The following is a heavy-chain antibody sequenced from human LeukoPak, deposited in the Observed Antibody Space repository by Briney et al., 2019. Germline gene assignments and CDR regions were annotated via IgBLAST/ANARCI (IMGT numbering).Heavy chain of an antibody. CDR2: IYHSGST. CDR3: AXGGGYASPIGY. D-gene: IGHD5-12*01. V-gene: IGHV4-59*01. J-gene: IGHJ4*02. Sequence: SETLSLTCTVSGGSISSYYWSWIRQPPGKGLEWIGYIYHSGSTNYNPSLKSRVTISVDTSKNQFSLKLSSVTAADTAVYYCAXGGGYASPIGYWGQGALVTVSS. CDR1: GGSISSYY.